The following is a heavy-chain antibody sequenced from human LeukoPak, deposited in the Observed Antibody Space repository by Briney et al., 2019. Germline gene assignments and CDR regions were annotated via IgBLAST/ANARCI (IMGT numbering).Heavy chain of an antibody. CDR1: GFTFTGSA. CDR2: INWDGGTI. D-gene: IGHD2-8*01. J-gene: IGHJ4*02. CDR3: AKEGSVRNDGLCRYFDY. Sequence: PGGSLRLSCTASGFTFTGSAMHWVRQGPEKGLEWVSTINWDGGTIDYADSVRGRFTISRDNAKNSLYLQMNSLTVGDTALYYCAKEGSVRNDGLCRYFDYWGQGSLVIVSS. V-gene: IGHV3-9*01.